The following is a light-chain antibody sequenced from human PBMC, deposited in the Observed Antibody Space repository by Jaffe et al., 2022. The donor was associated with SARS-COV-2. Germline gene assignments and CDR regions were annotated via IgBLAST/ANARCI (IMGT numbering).Light chain of an antibody. CDR3: VQATQFPYT. CDR2: KTS. CDR1: QSLVHRDGNTY. V-gene: IGKV2-24*01. J-gene: IGKJ2*01. Sequence: DIVMTQTPLSSPVTLGQPASISCRSSQSLVHRDGNTYLSWLQQRPGQPPRLLIYKTSNRFSGVPDRFSGSGAGTDFTLKISRVEAEDVGVYYCVQATQFPYTFGQGTKLEIK.